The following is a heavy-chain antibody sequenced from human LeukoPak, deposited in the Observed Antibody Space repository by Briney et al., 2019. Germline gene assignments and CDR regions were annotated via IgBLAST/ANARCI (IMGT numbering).Heavy chain of an antibody. CDR3: ARGIAVAAPYWFDP. CDR2: IYYSGST. J-gene: IGHJ5*02. V-gene: IGHV4-61*08. D-gene: IGHD6-19*01. CDR1: GGSISSGGYY. Sequence: PSETLSLTCTVSGGSISSGGYYWSWIRQHPGKGLEWIGYIYYSGSTNYNPSLKSRVTISVDTSKNQFSLKLSSVTAADTAVYYCARGIAVAAPYWFDPWGQGTLVTVSS.